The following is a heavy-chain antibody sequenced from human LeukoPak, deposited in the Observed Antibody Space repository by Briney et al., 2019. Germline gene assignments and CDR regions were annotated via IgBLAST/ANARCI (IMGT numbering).Heavy chain of an antibody. CDR3: AKDLGYYSVFDY. Sequence: GRSLRLSWAASGFTFSSYGMHWVRQAPGKGLERVAVISYDGSNKYYADSVKGRITISRDNSKTTLYLQMNSLRAEDTAVYYCAKDLGYYSVFDYWGQGTLVTVSS. CDR2: ISYDGSNK. V-gene: IGHV3-30*18. J-gene: IGHJ4*02. CDR1: GFTFSSYG. D-gene: IGHD3-22*01.